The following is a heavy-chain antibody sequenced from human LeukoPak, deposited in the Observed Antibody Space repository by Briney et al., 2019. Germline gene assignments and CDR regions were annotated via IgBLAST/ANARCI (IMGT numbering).Heavy chain of an antibody. Sequence: SETLSLTCAVYGGSFSGYYWSWIRQPPGKGLEWIGEINHSGSTNYHPSLKSRVTISVDTDKNQLSLKLSAVTAADTAVYYCARLVVSGYYDSSGYYYGSYYYYMDVWGKGTTVTVSS. J-gene: IGHJ6*03. V-gene: IGHV4-34*01. CDR3: ARLVVSGYYDSSGYYYGSYYYYMDV. CDR1: GGSFSGYY. CDR2: INHSGST. D-gene: IGHD3-22*01.